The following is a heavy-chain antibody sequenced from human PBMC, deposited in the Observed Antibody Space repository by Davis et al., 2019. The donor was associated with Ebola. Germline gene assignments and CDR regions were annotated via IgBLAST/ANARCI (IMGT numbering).Heavy chain of an antibody. V-gene: IGHV3-48*02. CDR1: GFTFSSYS. Sequence: GESLKISCAASGFTFSSYSMNWVRQAPGKGLEWVSYISSSSSTIYYADSVKGRFTISRDNAKNSLYLQMNSLRDEDTAVYYCARGVYGKYLNWGQGTLVTVSS. J-gene: IGHJ4*02. CDR2: ISSSSSTI. D-gene: IGHD5/OR15-5a*01. CDR3: ARGVYGKYLN.